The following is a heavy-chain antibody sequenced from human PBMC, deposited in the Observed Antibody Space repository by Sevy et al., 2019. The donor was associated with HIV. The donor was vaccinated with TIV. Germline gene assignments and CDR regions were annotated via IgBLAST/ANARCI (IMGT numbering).Heavy chain of an antibody. Sequence: GGSLRLSCAASGFTFDDYAIHLGRQGPRKGLEWGSGISWRGFGIGYAGSVKGRFTISRDNAKNSLYLQMNSLRPEDTALYYCVKDKSAAARRGAFDYWGQGTLVTVSS. CDR2: ISWRGFGI. CDR1: GFTFDDYA. J-gene: IGHJ4*02. CDR3: VKDKSAAARRGAFDY. D-gene: IGHD6-13*01. V-gene: IGHV3-9*01.